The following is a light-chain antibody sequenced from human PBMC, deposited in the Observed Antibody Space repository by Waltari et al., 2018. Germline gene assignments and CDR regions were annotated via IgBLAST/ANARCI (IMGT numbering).Light chain of an antibody. CDR1: RSNIGNNY. Sequence: QSVLTQPPSASGTPGQRVTISCSGGRSNIGNNYVFWYQQPPGTAPKLLIYRIYQRPSGVPDRFSGSKSGASASLAISGLRSEDEADYYCAAWDDSLSGWVFGGGTKLTVL. V-gene: IGLV1-47*01. CDR3: AAWDDSLSGWV. J-gene: IGLJ3*02. CDR2: RIY.